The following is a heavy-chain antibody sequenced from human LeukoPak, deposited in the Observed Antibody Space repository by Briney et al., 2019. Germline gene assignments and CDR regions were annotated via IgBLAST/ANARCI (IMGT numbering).Heavy chain of an antibody. CDR1: GFTVSTNY. D-gene: IGHD1-26*01. V-gene: IGHV3-53*01. Sequence: GGSLRLSCAASGFTVSTNYMSWVRQAPGKGLEWVSVIYSAGSTYYADSVKGRFTISRDNSKNTLYLQMNSLRAEDTAVYYCARELEGWGLAFDIWGQGTMVTVSS. J-gene: IGHJ3*02. CDR2: IYSAGST. CDR3: ARELEGWGLAFDI.